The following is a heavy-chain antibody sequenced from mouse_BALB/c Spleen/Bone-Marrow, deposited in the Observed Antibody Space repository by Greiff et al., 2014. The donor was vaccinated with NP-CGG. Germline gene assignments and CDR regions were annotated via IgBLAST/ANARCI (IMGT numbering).Heavy chain of an antibody. V-gene: IGHV1S22*01. J-gene: IGHJ3*01. Sequence: LKESGSELVRPGASVRLSCKASGYTFTSHWMHWVKQRPGQGLGWIGNIYPGSGSTNYDEKFKSKATLTVDTSSSTAYMQLSSLTSEDSAVYYCTREDYGNYVFPYWGQGTLVTVSA. D-gene: IGHD2-1*01. CDR3: TREDYGNYVFPY. CDR2: IYPGSGST. CDR1: GYTFTSHW.